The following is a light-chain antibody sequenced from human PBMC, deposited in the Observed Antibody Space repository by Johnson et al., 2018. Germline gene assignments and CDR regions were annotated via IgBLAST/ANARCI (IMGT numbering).Light chain of an antibody. CDR1: SSNIGNNY. CDR2: ENN. CDR3: GTWDSSLSAGNV. J-gene: IGLJ1*01. Sequence: QSVLTLPPSVSVAPGQKVTISCSGSSSNIGNNYVSWYQQLPGTAPKLLIYENNKRPSGIPDRFSGSKSGTSATLGITGLQTGDEADYYCGTWDSSLSAGNVFGTGTKVTVL. V-gene: IGLV1-51*02.